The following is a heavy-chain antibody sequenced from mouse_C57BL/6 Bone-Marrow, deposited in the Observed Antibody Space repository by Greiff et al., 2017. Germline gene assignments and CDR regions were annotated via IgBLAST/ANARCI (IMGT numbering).Heavy chain of an antibody. CDR1: GYTFTSYW. CDR2: IDPNSGGT. J-gene: IGHJ2*01. CDR3: ARAPPYDGSSYGYFDY. D-gene: IGHD1-1*01. V-gene: IGHV1-72*01. Sequence: QVQLQQPGAELVKPGASVKLSCKASGYTFTSYWMHWVKQRPGRGLEWLGRIDPNSGGTKYNEKFKSKATLTVDKPSSTAYMQLSSLTAEDSAVYDCARAPPYDGSSYGYFDYWGQGTTLTVSS.